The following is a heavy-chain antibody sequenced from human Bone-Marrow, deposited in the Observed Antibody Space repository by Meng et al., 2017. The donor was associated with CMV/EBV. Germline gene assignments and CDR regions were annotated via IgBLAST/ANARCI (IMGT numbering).Heavy chain of an antibody. CDR3: ARDDGSYYGDGAFDI. J-gene: IGHJ3*02. D-gene: IGHD3-10*01. Sequence: ASVKVSCKASGYTFTGYYMHWVRQAPGQGLEWMGWINPNSGGTNHAQKFQGRVTMTRDTSISTAYMELSRLRSDDTAVYYCARDDGSYYGDGAFDIWGQGTMVTVSS. CDR2: INPNSGGT. CDR1: GYTFTGYY. V-gene: IGHV1-2*02.